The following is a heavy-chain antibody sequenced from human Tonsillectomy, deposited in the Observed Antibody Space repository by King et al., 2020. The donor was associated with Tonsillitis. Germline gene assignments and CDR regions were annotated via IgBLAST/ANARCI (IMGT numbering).Heavy chain of an antibody. Sequence: VQLVESGGGLVQPGGSLRLSCAASGFTFSSYAMSWVRQAPGKGREWVLALSGSGGSTYYADSVKGRFTISRDNSKNTLYLQMNSLRAEDTAVYYCAKNHPYCSSTSCYYYYYMDVWGKGTTVTVSS. J-gene: IGHJ6*03. CDR3: AKNHPYCSSTSCYYYYYMDV. D-gene: IGHD2-2*01. CDR2: LSGSGGST. CDR1: GFTFSSYA. V-gene: IGHV3-23*04.